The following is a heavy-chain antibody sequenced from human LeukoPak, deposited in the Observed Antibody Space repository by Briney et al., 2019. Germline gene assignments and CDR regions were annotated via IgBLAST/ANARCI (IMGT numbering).Heavy chain of an antibody. J-gene: IGHJ5*02. Sequence: GGSLRLSCAASGFTFSSYGMHWVRQAPGKGLEWVAFIRYDGSNKYCADSVKGRFTISRDNSKNTPYLQMNSLRAEDTAVYYCAKNKAYCSSTSCLNWFDPWGQGTLVTVSS. CDR2: IRYDGSNK. CDR1: GFTFSSYG. CDR3: AKNKAYCSSTSCLNWFDP. V-gene: IGHV3-30*02. D-gene: IGHD2-2*01.